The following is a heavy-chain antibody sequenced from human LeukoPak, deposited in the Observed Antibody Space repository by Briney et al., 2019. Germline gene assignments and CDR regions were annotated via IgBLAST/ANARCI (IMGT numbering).Heavy chain of an antibody. Sequence: SETLSLTCAVSGGSISSSNWWSWVRQPPGKGLEWIGEIYHSGSTNYNPSLKSRVTISVDKSKNQFSLKLSSVTAADTAVYYCARVGLAYCGGDCYTIDYWGQGTLVTVSS. D-gene: IGHD2-21*02. J-gene: IGHJ4*02. V-gene: IGHV4-4*02. CDR2: IYHSGST. CDR1: GGSISSSNW. CDR3: ARVGLAYCGGDCYTIDY.